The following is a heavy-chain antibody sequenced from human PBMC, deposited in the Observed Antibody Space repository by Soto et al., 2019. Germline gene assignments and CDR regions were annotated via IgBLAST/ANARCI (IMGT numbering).Heavy chain of an antibody. CDR3: AKDQGYCSGGSCDGY. V-gene: IGHV3-23*01. J-gene: IGHJ4*02. D-gene: IGHD2-15*01. Sequence: GGSLRLSCAASGFTFSSYAMSWVRQAPGKGLEWVSAISGSGGSTYYADSVKGRFTISRDNSKNTLYLQMNSLRAEDTAVYYCAKDQGYCSGGSCDGYWGQGTLVTVSS. CDR1: GFTFSSYA. CDR2: ISGSGGST.